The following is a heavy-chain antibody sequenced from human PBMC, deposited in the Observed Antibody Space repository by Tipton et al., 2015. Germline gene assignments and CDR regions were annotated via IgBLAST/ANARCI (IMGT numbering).Heavy chain of an antibody. D-gene: IGHD6-19*01. CDR2: IWYDGSKK. J-gene: IGHJ5*02. V-gene: IGHV3-33*01. Sequence: SLRLSCAASGFTFSSYGMHWVRQAPGKGLEWVAGIWYDGSKKYYLDSVKGRFTISRDKSKNTLYLQMNGLRPEDTAVYYCARDRVPGIVVAATGWFAPWAQSTRVTASS. CDR3: ARDRVPGIVVAATGWFAP. CDR1: GFTFSSYG.